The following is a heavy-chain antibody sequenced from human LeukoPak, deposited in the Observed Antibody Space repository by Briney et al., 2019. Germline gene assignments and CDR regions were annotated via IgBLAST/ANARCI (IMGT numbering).Heavy chain of an antibody. D-gene: IGHD6-13*01. Sequence: GGSLRLSCAASGFTFNNYWMSWVRQAPGKGLEWVANIKQDGSEIHYVDSVKGRFTISRDNAKNSLFLRMNSLRAEDTAVYYCARDPGIAAAGTVGYFDYWGQGILVTVSS. CDR2: IKQDGSEI. J-gene: IGHJ4*02. CDR3: ARDPGIAAAGTVGYFDY. V-gene: IGHV3-7*01. CDR1: GFTFNNYW.